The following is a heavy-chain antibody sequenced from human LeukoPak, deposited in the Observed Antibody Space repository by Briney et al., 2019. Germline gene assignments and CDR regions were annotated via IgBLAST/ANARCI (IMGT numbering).Heavy chain of an antibody. J-gene: IGHJ5*02. CDR3: VRGMHDAEGFDL. D-gene: IGHD3-3*01. CDR2: TYYRSQWYN. V-gene: IGHV6-1*01. Sequence: SQTLSLTCAISGDSVASNIVAWNWIRQSTSGGLEWLGRTYYRSQWYNDYAIAVKSRITINPDTSKNQFSLHLNSVTPDDTALYYCVRGMHDAEGFDLWGQGTLVTVSS. CDR1: GDSVASNIVA.